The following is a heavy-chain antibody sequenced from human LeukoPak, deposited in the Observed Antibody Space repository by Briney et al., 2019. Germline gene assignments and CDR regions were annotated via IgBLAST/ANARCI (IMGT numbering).Heavy chain of an antibody. D-gene: IGHD2-15*01. Sequence: PSETLSLTCTVSGGSISSYYWSWIRQPPGKGLEWIGYIYYSGSTNYNPSLKSRVTISVDTSKNQFSLKLSSVTAADTAVYYCARGRPRLVVPFDYWGQGTLVTVSS. CDR1: GGSISSYY. CDR2: IYYSGST. CDR3: ARGRPRLVVPFDY. V-gene: IGHV4-59*01. J-gene: IGHJ4*02.